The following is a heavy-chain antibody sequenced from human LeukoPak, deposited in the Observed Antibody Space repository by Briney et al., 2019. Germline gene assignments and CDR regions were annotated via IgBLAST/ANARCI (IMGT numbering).Heavy chain of an antibody. CDR3: ARVSAAGYSSGYNWFDP. Sequence: GASVKVSCKASGYTFTGYYMHWVRQAPEQGLEWMGRINPNSGGTNYAQKFQGRVTMTRDTSISTAYMELSRLRSDDTAVYYCARVSAAGYSSGYNWFDPWGQGTQVTVSS. CDR2: INPNSGGT. J-gene: IGHJ5*02. CDR1: GYTFTGYY. V-gene: IGHV1-2*06. D-gene: IGHD6-19*01.